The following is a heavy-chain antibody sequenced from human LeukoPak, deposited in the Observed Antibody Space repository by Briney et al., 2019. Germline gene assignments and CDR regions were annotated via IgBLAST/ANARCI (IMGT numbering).Heavy chain of an antibody. V-gene: IGHV3-53*01. Sequence: PGGSLRLSCAASGFIVSSNYMSWVRQAPGKGLEWVSVINSGGSTYHADSVKGRFTISRDNSRNTLFLQMNSLRAEDTAVYYCATDRATQYFDYWGQGTLVSVSS. CDR3: ATDRATQYFDY. D-gene: IGHD2-15*01. CDR2: INSGGST. J-gene: IGHJ4*02. CDR1: GFIVSSNY.